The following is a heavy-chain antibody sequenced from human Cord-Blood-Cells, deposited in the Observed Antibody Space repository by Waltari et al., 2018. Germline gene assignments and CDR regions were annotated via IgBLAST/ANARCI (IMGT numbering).Heavy chain of an antibody. CDR2: LYYSGST. Sequence: QLQLQESGPGLVKPSETLSLTCTVPGGSISSSSYYWGWIRQPPGRGLEWIGSLYYSGSTYSNPSLKSRVTISVDTSKNQFSLKLSSVTAADTAVYYCARLTRPDYDILTGYWYFDLWGRGTLVTVSS. CDR1: GGSISSSSYY. D-gene: IGHD3-9*01. J-gene: IGHJ2*01. CDR3: ARLTRPDYDILTGYWYFDL. V-gene: IGHV4-39*01.